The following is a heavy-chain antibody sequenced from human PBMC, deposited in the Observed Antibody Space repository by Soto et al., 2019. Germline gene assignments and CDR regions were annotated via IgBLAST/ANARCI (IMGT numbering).Heavy chain of an antibody. CDR3: AHFIVVVVAAKGGDMFAP. V-gene: IGHV2-5*02. CDR2: IYWDDDK. J-gene: IGHJ5*02. CDR1: GLSLSTSGVG. D-gene: IGHD2-15*01. Sequence: SGAALGNATQSLRLACSFPGLSLSTSGVGVGWIRQPPGKALEWLALIYWDDDKRYSPPLKSRLTITKDTSKNQVVLTMTNMDPVDTATYYCAHFIVVVVAAKGGDMFAPWGQGTLVPVS.